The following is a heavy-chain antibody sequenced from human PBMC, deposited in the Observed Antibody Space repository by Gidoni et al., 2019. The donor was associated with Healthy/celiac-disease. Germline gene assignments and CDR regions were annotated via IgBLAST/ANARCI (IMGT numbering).Heavy chain of an antibody. J-gene: IGHJ3*02. Sequence: QVQLQESGPGLVKPSETLSLTCTVSGGPISSYYCSWIRQPPGKGLEWIGYIYYSGGTNYNPSLKSRVTISVDTSKNQFSLKLSSVTAADTAVYYCARENYYYGSGSYKGSFPLGAFDIWGQGTMVTVSS. V-gene: IGHV4-59*01. CDR1: GGPISSYY. CDR3: ARENYYYGSGSYKGSFPLGAFDI. D-gene: IGHD3-10*01. CDR2: IYYSGGT.